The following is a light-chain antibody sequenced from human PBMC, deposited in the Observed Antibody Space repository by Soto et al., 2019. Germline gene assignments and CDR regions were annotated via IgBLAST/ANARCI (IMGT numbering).Light chain of an antibody. J-gene: IGKJ1*01. Sequence: ESVLTQSPGTLSLCPGERATLSCRASERVSSGYLAWYQQKPGQAPRLLIYGASSRATGIPDRFSGSGSGTGFKLNIRRLEPEDIAVYYCQKNGSSHESFGQGPKVEIK. CDR3: QKNGSSHES. V-gene: IGKV3-20*01. CDR2: GAS. CDR1: ERVSSGY.